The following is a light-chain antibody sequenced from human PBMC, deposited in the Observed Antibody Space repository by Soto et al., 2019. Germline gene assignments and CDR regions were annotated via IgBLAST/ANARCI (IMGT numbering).Light chain of an antibody. Sequence: QSVLTQPPSASGSPGMSVTLSCSGTDNDVGRYYYVSWYQQHPGKAPKLLIYEVSKRPSGVPDRFSASKSGNTASLTVSGLQGEDEADYYCMSYVGGNSVAFGGGTKLTVL. CDR3: MSYVGGNSVA. J-gene: IGLJ2*01. CDR1: DNDVGRYYY. V-gene: IGLV2-8*01. CDR2: EVS.